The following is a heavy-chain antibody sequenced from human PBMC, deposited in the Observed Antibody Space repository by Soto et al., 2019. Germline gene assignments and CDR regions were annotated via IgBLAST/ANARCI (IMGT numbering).Heavy chain of an antibody. D-gene: IGHD2-2*01. Sequence: GASVKVSCKASGGTFSSYTISWVRQAPGQGLEWMERIIPILGMTNYVQRFQGRVTITADKSTSTAYMELSSLRSEDTAVYYCARGTKYRSTTTCYVAFDYWGQGTLVTVSS. CDR1: GGTFSSYT. CDR2: IIPILGMT. V-gene: IGHV1-69*02. J-gene: IGHJ4*02. CDR3: ARGTKYRSTTTCYVAFDY.